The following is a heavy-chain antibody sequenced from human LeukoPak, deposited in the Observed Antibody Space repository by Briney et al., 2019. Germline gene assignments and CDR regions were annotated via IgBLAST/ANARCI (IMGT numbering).Heavy chain of an antibody. V-gene: IGHV4-34*01. Sequence: KPSETLSLTCAVYGGSFSGYYWSWIRQPPGKGLEWIGEINHSGSTNYNPSLKSRVTISVDTSKNQFSLKLSSVTAADTAVYYCARLRRITIFGVVQGAFDYWGQGTLVTVSS. CDR3: ARLRRITIFGVVQGAFDY. D-gene: IGHD3-3*01. CDR2: INHSGST. J-gene: IGHJ4*02. CDR1: GGSFSGYY.